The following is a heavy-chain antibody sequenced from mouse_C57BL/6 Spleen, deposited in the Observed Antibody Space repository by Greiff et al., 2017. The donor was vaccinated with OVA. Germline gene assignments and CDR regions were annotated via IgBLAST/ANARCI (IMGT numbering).Heavy chain of an antibody. CDR3: AREIYYDLYYAMDY. V-gene: IGHV5-16*01. CDR2: INYDGSST. J-gene: IGHJ4*01. D-gene: IGHD2-4*01. Sequence: EVMLVESEGGLVQPGSSMKLSCTASGFTFSDYYMAWVRQVPEKGLEWVANINYDGSSTYYLDSLKSRFIISRDNAKNILYLQMSSLKSEDTATYYCAREIYYDLYYAMDYWGQGTSVTVSS. CDR1: GFTFSDYY.